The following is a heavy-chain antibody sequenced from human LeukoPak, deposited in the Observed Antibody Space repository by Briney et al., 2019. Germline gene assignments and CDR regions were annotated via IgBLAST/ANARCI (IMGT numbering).Heavy chain of an antibody. J-gene: IGHJ3*02. CDR1: GGSISSGGYY. Sequence: NTSETLSLTCTVSGGSISSGGYYWSWIRQSPVKGLEWIGNIYYSGSTNYNPSLKSRGTISIDTSKNQFSLKLNSVTAADTAVYYCAREGDGYNQAFDIWGQGTMVTVSS. V-gene: IGHV4-39*07. CDR2: IYYSGST. CDR3: AREGDGYNQAFDI. D-gene: IGHD5-24*01.